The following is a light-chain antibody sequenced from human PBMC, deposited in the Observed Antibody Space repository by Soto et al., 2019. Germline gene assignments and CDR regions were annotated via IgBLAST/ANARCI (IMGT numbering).Light chain of an antibody. J-gene: IGKJ1*01. V-gene: IGKV1-5*03. CDR1: QSISSW. Sequence: DIQMTQSPSTLSASVGDRVTITCRASQSISSWLAWYQQKPRKAPKLLIFKASSLESGVPSRFSGSGSGTEFTLTISSLQPDDFATYYCQQHNSYPWTFGQGTKVEIK. CDR2: KAS. CDR3: QQHNSYPWT.